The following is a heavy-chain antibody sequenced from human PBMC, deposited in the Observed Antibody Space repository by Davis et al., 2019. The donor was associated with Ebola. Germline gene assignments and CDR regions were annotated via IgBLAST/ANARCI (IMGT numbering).Heavy chain of an antibody. D-gene: IGHD3-22*01. Sequence: SLKISCTASGFTFDDYAMHWVRQAPGKGLEWVSGISWNSGSIGYADSVKGRFTISRDNAKNSLYLQMNSLRAEDTAVYYCARATLDSSGYSDYWGQGTLVTVSS. CDR2: ISWNSGSI. V-gene: IGHV3-9*01. CDR3: ARATLDSSGYSDY. J-gene: IGHJ4*02. CDR1: GFTFDDYA.